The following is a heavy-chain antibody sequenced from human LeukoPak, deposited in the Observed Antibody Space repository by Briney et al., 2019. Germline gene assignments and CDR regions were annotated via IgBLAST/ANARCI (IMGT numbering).Heavy chain of an antibody. CDR1: GYTFTGYC. D-gene: IGHD3-22*01. Sequence: ASVKVSCKASGYTFTGYCMHWVRQAPGQGLEWMGWINPNSGGTNYAQKFQGRVTMTRDTSISTAYMALSRLRSDDTAVYYCARVSKVRGYCDSSGYFVGTFDYWGQGTLVTVS. CDR3: ARVSKVRGYCDSSGYFVGTFDY. CDR2: INPNSGGT. J-gene: IGHJ4*02. V-gene: IGHV1-2*02.